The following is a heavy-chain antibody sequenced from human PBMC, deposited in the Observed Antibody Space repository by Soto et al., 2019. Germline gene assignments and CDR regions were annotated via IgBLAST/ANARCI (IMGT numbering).Heavy chain of an antibody. CDR2: ISHEGGTQ. CDR1: GFTFSDYG. CDR3: ARVTPGNNLYYFSGMDV. V-gene: IGHV3-30*03. Sequence: GGSLRLSCAASGFTFSDYGIDWIRQAPGKGLEWVAVISHEGGTQYYADSVKGRFTVSRDNSKSTLYLQMNSLRPEDTGVYYCARVTPGNNLYYFSGMDVWGQGTSVTVSS. J-gene: IGHJ6*02. D-gene: IGHD1-1*01.